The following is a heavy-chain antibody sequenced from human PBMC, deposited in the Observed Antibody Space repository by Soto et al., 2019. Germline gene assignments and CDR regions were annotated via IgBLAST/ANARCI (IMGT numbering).Heavy chain of an antibody. CDR1: GGSISSGGYY. D-gene: IGHD5-18*01. Sequence: TLSLTCTVSGGSISSGGYYWSWIRQHPGKGLEWIGYIYYSGSTYYNPSLKSRVTISVDTSKNQFSLKLSSVTAADTAVYYCARIGYGYDADYWGQGTLVTVSS. J-gene: IGHJ4*02. V-gene: IGHV4-31*03. CDR2: IYYSGST. CDR3: ARIGYGYDADY.